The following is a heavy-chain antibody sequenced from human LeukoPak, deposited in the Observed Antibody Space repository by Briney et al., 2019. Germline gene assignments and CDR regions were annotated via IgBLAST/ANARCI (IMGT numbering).Heavy chain of an antibody. CDR1: GFTFSSYE. Sequence: GGSLRLPCVASGFTFSSYEMIWVRQAPGKGLEWVSYISSSGSAIFYADSVKGRFTISRDNAKNSLYMQMNSLRAEDTAVYYCSRVFRGSSPPTRGYWGQGTLVTVSS. D-gene: IGHD1-26*01. CDR3: SRVFRGSSPPTRGY. CDR2: ISSSGSAI. J-gene: IGHJ4*02. V-gene: IGHV3-48*03.